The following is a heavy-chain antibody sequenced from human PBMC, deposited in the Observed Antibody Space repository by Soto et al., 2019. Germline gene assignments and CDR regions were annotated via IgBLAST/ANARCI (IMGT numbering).Heavy chain of an antibody. V-gene: IGHV3-73*01. CDR2: IRSKTNSYAT. CDR1: GFTFSGSA. D-gene: IGHD5-12*01. CDR3: TASGSDAFVEY. J-gene: IGHJ4*02. Sequence: GGSLRLSCAASGFTFSGSAMHWVRQASGKGLEWVGRIRSKTNSYATAYAASVKGRFTISRDDSKNTAYLQMNSLKTEDTAVYYCTASGSDAFVEYWGQGTLVTVSS.